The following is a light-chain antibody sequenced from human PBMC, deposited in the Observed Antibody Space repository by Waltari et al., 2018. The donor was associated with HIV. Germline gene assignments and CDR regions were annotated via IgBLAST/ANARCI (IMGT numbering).Light chain of an antibody. V-gene: IGLV1-40*01. J-gene: IGLJ3*02. CDR1: TSNIGAGYD. CDR2: GNT. Sequence: QSVLTQPPSVSGAPGQRVSISCTGSTSNIGAGYDVHWYHQVPGTAPKLLIVGNTNRPSGVPDRISGAKSGTSASLAISGLRAEDEAYYYCQSYDSSLSGSWVFGGGTKLTVL. CDR3: QSYDSSLSGSWV.